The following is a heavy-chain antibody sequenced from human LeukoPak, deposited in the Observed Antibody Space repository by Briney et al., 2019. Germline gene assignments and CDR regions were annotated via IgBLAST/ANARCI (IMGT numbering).Heavy chain of an antibody. Sequence: SETLSLTCAVYGGSFSGYYWSWIRQPPGKGLEWVGEINHSGSTNYNPSLKSRVSISVDSSKNQFSLKVSSVTAADTAVYYCARGSDTAAGLYWGQGTLVTVSS. V-gene: IGHV4-34*01. CDR3: ARGSDTAAGLY. CDR2: INHSGST. D-gene: IGHD6-13*01. CDR1: GGSFSGYY. J-gene: IGHJ4*02.